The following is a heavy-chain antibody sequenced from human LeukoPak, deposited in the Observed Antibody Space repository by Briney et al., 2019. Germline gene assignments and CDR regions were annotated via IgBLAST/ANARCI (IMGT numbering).Heavy chain of an antibody. V-gene: IGHV3-23*01. D-gene: IGHD3-10*01. CDR1: GFIFCRYL. Sequence: GGPRLSFAAPGFIFCRYLMTLVRQAPREGVGWVSAISGSGGSTYYADSVKGRFTISRDNAKNSVYLQMTSLSVEDTAIYYCAREGTGGFDMWGQGTMVSVSP. CDR2: ISGSGGST. CDR3: AREGTGGFDM. J-gene: IGHJ3*02.